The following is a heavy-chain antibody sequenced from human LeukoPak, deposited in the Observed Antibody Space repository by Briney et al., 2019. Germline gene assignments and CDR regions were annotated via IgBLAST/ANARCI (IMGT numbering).Heavy chain of an antibody. J-gene: IGHJ5*02. CDR2: INPSGGSI. V-gene: IGHV1-46*01. Sequence: ASVKVSCKASGYTFTSYYMHWVRQAPGQGLEWMGIINPSGGSISYAQKFQGRVTITADESTSTAYMELSSLRSEDTAVYYCAGLPRITMIVAYRRGLSPWGQGTLVTVSS. CDR1: GYTFTSYY. D-gene: IGHD3-22*01. CDR3: AGLPRITMIVAYRRGLSP.